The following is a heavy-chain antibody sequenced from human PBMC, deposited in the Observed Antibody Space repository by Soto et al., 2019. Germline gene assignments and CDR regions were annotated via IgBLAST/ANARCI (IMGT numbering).Heavy chain of an antibody. CDR3: AKGAGPPWFDP. CDR2: ISTTGGT. Sequence: SETLSLTCSVSGCSTRTYHSIWLRQPAGKGLEWIGRISTTGGTNYSPSLQSRVTMSLDTSKNQFSLELTSVTAADTAVYYCAKGAGPPWFDPWGQGTLVTVSS. V-gene: IGHV4-4*07. J-gene: IGHJ5*02. CDR1: GCSTRTYH.